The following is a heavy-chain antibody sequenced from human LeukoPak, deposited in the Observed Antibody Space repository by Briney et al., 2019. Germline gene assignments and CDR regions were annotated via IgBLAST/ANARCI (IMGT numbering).Heavy chain of an antibody. V-gene: IGHV3-30*02. J-gene: IGHJ5*02. CDR1: GFTFSSYG. Sequence: PGGSLRLSCAASGFTFSSYGMHWVRQAPGKGLEWVTSIQYDGSNKYYADSVKGRFTISRDNSKNTLYLQMNGLRADDTAVYYCTRDFWSETGAGPGFDPWGQGTLVIVSS. CDR3: TRDFWSETGAGPGFDP. D-gene: IGHD6-13*01. CDR2: IQYDGSNK.